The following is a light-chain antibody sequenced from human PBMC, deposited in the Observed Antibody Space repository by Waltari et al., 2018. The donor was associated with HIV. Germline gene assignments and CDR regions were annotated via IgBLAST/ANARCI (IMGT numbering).Light chain of an antibody. CDR1: SSDVGGYNY. J-gene: IGLJ2*01. CDR3: SSYTSSSALYVV. V-gene: IGLV2-14*03. CDR2: DVS. Sequence: QSALTQPASVSGSPGQSITISCTGTSSDVGGYNYVSWYQHHPGKAPKLMFYDVSNLPSGGSNRFSVSKSGNTASLTISGLQAEDEADYYCSSYTSSSALYVVFGGGTKLTVL.